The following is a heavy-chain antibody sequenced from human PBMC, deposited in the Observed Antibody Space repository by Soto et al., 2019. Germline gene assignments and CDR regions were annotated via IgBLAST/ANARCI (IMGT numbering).Heavy chain of an antibody. Sequence: QVQLVQSGAEVKKPGSSVKVSCKASGGTFSSYAISWVRQAPGKGLEWMGGSIPIFGTAKYAQKCQSRGTITADESTSTAYIELSSLRSEDTAVYYCATRLLPEDYWGQGTLVTVSS. J-gene: IGHJ4*02. CDR3: ATRLLPEDY. CDR1: GGTFSSYA. D-gene: IGHD2-21*02. V-gene: IGHV1-69*12. CDR2: SIPIFGTA.